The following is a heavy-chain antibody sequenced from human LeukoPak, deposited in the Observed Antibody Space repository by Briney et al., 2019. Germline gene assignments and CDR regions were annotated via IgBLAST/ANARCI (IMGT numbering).Heavy chain of an antibody. D-gene: IGHD5-24*01. CDR1: GYTFTSYG. CDR3: ARASDPWLQLT. CDR2: INPYNGNT. Sequence: ASVKVSCKASGYTFTSYGISWVRQAPGQGLEWMGRINPYNGNTKYAQKVQGRVTMTTDTSTSTVYMELGSLKSDDTAVYYCARASDPWLQLTWGQGTLVTVSS. J-gene: IGHJ5*02. V-gene: IGHV1-18*01.